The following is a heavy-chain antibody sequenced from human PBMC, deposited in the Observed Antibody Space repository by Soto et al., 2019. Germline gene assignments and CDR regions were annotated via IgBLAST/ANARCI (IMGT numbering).Heavy chain of an antibody. CDR1: GGSFSGYY. V-gene: IGHV4-34*01. CDR2: INHSGST. Sequence: SETLSLTCAVYGGSFSGYYWSWIRQPPGKGLEWIGEINHSGSTNYNPSLKSRVTISVDTSKNQFSLKLSSVTAADTAVYYCARGPSQPYYDFWSGYYVKNNRFDPWGQGTLVTVSS. J-gene: IGHJ5*02. D-gene: IGHD3-3*01. CDR3: ARGPSQPYYDFWSGYYVKNNRFDP.